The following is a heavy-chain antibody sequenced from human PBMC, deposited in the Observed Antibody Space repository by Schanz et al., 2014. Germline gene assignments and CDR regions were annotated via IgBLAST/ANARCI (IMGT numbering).Heavy chain of an antibody. CDR1: GFTFSSYA. D-gene: IGHD6-13*01. CDR2: ISGSGGST. Sequence: EVQLVESGGGLIQPGGSLRLSCAASGFTFSSYAMSWVRQAPGKGLEWVSAISGSGGSTYYADSVKGRFTISRDNSKNTLYVEMNSLRVEDTAVYFCVSQTGSPNYWGQGTLVTVSS. V-gene: IGHV3-23*04. J-gene: IGHJ4*02. CDR3: VSQTGSPNY.